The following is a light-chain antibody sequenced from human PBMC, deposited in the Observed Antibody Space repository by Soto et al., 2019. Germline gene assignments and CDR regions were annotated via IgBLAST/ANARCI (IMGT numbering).Light chain of an antibody. CDR3: QQRRNWPLT. J-gene: IGKJ4*01. Sequence: EVVLTQSPATLSLSPGERATLSCRASESISSFLAWYQQKPGQAPRLLIYDASNRATGIPARFSGSWSGTEFTLTIRSLEPEDFAVYYCQQRRNWPLTFGGGTRVEIK. CDR1: ESISSF. CDR2: DAS. V-gene: IGKV3-11*01.